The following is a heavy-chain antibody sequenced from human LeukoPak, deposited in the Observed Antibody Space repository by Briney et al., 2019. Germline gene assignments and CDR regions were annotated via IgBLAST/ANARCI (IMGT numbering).Heavy chain of an antibody. Sequence: PGGSLRLSCAASGFTFSSYTMNRVRQAPGKGLEWISSISGSGDNTYYADSVKGRFTISRDNSKNTLYLQMNSLRAEDTAVYYCARRAGAYSHPYDYWGQGTLVTVSS. CDR3: ARRAGAYSHPYDY. CDR2: ISGSGDNT. D-gene: IGHD4/OR15-4a*01. J-gene: IGHJ4*02. V-gene: IGHV3-23*01. CDR1: GFTFSSYT.